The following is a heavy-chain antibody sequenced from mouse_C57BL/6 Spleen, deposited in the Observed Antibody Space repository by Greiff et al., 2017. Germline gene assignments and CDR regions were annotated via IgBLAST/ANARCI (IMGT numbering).Heavy chain of an antibody. CDR3: ARDRYWYFDD. Sequence: EVQRVESEGGLVQPGSSMKLSCTASGFTFSAYYMAWVRQVPERGLEWVANINSDGSSPYYLDSLKSRFIISRDNAKNILYLQMSSLKSEDTATYYCARDRYWYFDDWGTGTTVTVSS. CDR2: INSDGSSP. V-gene: IGHV5-16*01. CDR1: GFTFSAYY. J-gene: IGHJ1*03.